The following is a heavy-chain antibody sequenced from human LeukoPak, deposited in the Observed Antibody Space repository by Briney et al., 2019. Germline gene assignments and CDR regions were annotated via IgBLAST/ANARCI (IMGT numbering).Heavy chain of an antibody. J-gene: IGHJ4*02. CDR2: INPKSGGT. CDR3: TRGDIVETAGGGFDY. Sequence: GASVKVSCKASGYTFSGYYMHWVRQAPGQGLEWMGWINPKSGGTNSAPKFQGGVTMTRDTSISTAYLELSRLKSDDTAVYYCTRGDIVETAGGGFDYWGQGTLVTVSS. V-gene: IGHV1-2*02. D-gene: IGHD3-16*02. CDR1: GYTFSGYY.